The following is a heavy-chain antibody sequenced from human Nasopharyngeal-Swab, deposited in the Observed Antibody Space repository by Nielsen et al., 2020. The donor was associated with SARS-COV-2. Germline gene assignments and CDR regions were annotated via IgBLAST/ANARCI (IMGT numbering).Heavy chain of an antibody. V-gene: IGHV1-24*01. CDR3: ATGVAVAGTPHSYYYYYYMDV. CDR1: GYTLTELY. D-gene: IGHD6-19*01. J-gene: IGHJ6*03. Sequence: ASVKVSCKVSGYTLTELYMHWVRQAPGKGLEWMGGFDPEDGETIYAQKFQGRVTMTEDTSTDTAYMELSSLRSEDTAVYYCATGVAVAGTPHSYYYYYYMDVWGKGTTVTVSS. CDR2: FDPEDGET.